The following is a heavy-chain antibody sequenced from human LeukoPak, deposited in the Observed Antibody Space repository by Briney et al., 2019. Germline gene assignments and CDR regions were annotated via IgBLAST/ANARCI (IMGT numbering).Heavy chain of an antibody. Sequence: SVKVSCKASGGTFSSYGISWVRQAPGQGLEWMGGIIPIFGTANYAQKFQGRVTITADESTSTAYMELSSLRSEDTAVYYCARFQHTALINWFDPWGKGTLVTVSS. CDR2: IIPIFGTA. V-gene: IGHV1-69*13. D-gene: IGHD5-18*01. J-gene: IGHJ5*02. CDR1: GGTFSSYG. CDR3: ARFQHTALINWFDP.